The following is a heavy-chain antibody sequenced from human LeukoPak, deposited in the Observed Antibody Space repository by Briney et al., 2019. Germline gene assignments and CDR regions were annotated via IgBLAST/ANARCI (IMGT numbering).Heavy chain of an antibody. CDR1: GYTFNTYG. J-gene: IGHJ4*02. Sequence: ASVKVSCKASGYTFNTYGMNWVRQAPGQGLEWMGWINTNTGNPTYAQGFTGRFVFSLDTSVSTAYLQISSLKAEDTAVYYCARGSIGAPHHFDYWGQGTLATVSS. V-gene: IGHV7-4-1*02. D-gene: IGHD3-10*01. CDR3: ARGSIGAPHHFDY. CDR2: INTNTGNP.